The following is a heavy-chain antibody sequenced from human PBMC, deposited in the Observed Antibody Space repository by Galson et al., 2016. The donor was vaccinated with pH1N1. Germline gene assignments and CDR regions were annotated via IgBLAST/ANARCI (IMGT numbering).Heavy chain of an antibody. J-gene: IGHJ6*02. CDR1: GFTFSSHS. CDR2: ISSNNYYI. CDR3: ARVSFRDYPDYYYYNMGV. V-gene: IGHV3-21*01. D-gene: IGHD4-17*01. Sequence: SLRLSCAASGFTFSSHSMNWVRQAPGKGLEWVSSISSNNYYIYYADSVKGRFTISRDNARNSLYLQMNSLRAEDTAVYYCARVSFRDYPDYYYYNMGVWGQGTTVTVAS.